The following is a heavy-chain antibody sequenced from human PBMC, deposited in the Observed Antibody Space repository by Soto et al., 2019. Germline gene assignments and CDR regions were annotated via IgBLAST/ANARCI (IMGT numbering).Heavy chain of an antibody. CDR3: ARGPGYYFDY. Sequence: GGSLRLSCTASGFPFISYAMSWVRQATGKGLEWVSAISGNGGSTYYANSVKGRFTISRDNSKNTLYLQMGSLRAEDTAVYYCARGPGYYFDYWGQGTLVTVSS. V-gene: IGHV3-64*01. J-gene: IGHJ4*02. CDR2: ISGNGGST. CDR1: GFPFISYA.